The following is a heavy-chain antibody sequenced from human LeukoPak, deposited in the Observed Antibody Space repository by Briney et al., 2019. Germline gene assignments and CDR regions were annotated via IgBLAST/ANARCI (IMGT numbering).Heavy chain of an antibody. CDR1: GGSITSSTYY. D-gene: IGHD4-11*01. CDR3: ARDVGDINYVDWFDP. V-gene: IGHV4-39*07. CDR2: IYYSGST. Sequence: SETLSLTCTVSGGSITSSTYYWGWIRQPPGKGLEWIGNIYYSGSTYYNPSLKSRVTISVDTSKNQFSLKLSSVTAADTAVYYCARDVGDINYVDWFDPWGQGTLVTVSS. J-gene: IGHJ5*02.